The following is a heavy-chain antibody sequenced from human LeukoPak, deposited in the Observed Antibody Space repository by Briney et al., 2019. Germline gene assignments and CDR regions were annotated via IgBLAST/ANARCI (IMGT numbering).Heavy chain of an antibody. D-gene: IGHD3-10*01. Sequence: LETLSLTCAVYGGSFSGYYWSWIRQPPGKGLEWIGEINHSGSTNYNPSLKSRVTISVDTSKNQFSLKLSSVTAADTAVYYCARASYYYGSGSFDYWGQGTLVTVSS. CDR1: GGSFSGYY. CDR3: ARASYYYGSGSFDY. J-gene: IGHJ4*02. CDR2: INHSGST. V-gene: IGHV4-34*01.